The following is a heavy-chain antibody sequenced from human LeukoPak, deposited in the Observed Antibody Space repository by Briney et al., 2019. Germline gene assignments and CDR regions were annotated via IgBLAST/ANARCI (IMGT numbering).Heavy chain of an antibody. V-gene: IGHV3-15*01. CDR2: IRKKSDGGTT. D-gene: IGHD5-18*01. CDR3: TREGYSFARH. J-gene: IGHJ4*02. Sequence: GGSLRLSCVASGFTFSDAWMAWVRQVPGKGLEWLGRIRKKSDGGTTEYAAPVEGRFTISRDDSTSTLSLQMNRLKSEDTGVYFCTREGYSFARHWGQGTLVTVSS. CDR1: GFTFSDAW.